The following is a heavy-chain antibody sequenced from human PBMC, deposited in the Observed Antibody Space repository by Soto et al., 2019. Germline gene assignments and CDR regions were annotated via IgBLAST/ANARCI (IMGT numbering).Heavy chain of an antibody. V-gene: IGHV3-23*01. Sequence: XGSLRLSCAACGFSFSDYAMIWVRQAAGKGLEWVSGLYGSGGGIHYADSVKGRFTISRDNYANSVYLQMNSLRVEDTAMYYCAKDAVYRDGVWLAHDWGQGTVVTVSS. D-gene: IGHD4-17*01. CDR3: AKDAVYRDGVWLAHD. CDR2: LYGSGGGI. CDR1: GFSFSDYA. J-gene: IGHJ1*01.